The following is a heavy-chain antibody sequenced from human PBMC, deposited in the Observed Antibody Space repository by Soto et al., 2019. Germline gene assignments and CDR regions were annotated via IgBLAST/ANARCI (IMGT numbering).Heavy chain of an antibody. CDR3: ARDQGYSYGSLSRYYGMDV. J-gene: IGHJ6*02. D-gene: IGHD5-18*01. CDR2: IWYDGSNK. CDR1: GFTFSSYG. V-gene: IGHV3-33*01. Sequence: QVQLVESGGGVVQPGRSLRLSCAASGFTFSSYGMHWVRQAPGKGLEWVAVIWYDGSNKYYADSVKGRFTISRDNSKNTLYLQMNSLRAEDTAVYYCARDQGYSYGSLSRYYGMDVWGQGTTVTVSS.